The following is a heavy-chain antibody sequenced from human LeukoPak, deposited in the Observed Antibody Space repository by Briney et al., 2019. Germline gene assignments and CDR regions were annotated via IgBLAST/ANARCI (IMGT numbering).Heavy chain of an antibody. D-gene: IGHD2/OR15-2a*01. CDR3: ARGKTSQNIVTRKTYNWFDP. J-gene: IGHJ5*02. Sequence: PGGSLRLSCAASGFTFSSYSMNWVRQAPGKGLEWVSSISSSSRSYIYYADSVKGRFTISRDNAKNSLYLQMKSLRAEDTAVYYCARGKTSQNIVTRKTYNWFDPWGQGTLVTVSS. V-gene: IGHV3-21*01. CDR2: ISSSSRSYI. CDR1: GFTFSSYS.